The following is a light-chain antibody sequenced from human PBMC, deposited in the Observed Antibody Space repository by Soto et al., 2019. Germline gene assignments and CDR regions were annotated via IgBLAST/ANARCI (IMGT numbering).Light chain of an antibody. V-gene: IGLV2-14*01. J-gene: IGLJ1*01. Sequence: QSALTQPASVSGSPGQSITISCTGTSSDVGGYNYVSWYQQHPGKAPKLMIYDVSNRPSGVSNRFSGSKSGNTASLTISGLXXEXEADYYCSSYTSSSTLYVFGTGTKLTVL. CDR1: SSDVGGYNY. CDR2: DVS. CDR3: SSYTSSSTLYV.